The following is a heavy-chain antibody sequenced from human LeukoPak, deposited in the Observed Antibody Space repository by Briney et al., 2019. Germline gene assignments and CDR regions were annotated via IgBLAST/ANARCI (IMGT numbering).Heavy chain of an antibody. CDR3: ARDHRGAVASYYYYYMDV. Sequence: ASVKVSCKASGGTFSSYAISWVRQAPGQGLEWMGGIIPIFGTANYAQKFQGRVTITTDESTSTAYMELSSLRSEDTAVYYCARDHRGAVASYYYYYMDVWGKETTVTVSS. D-gene: IGHD6-19*01. V-gene: IGHV1-69*05. J-gene: IGHJ6*03. CDR2: IIPIFGTA. CDR1: GGTFSSYA.